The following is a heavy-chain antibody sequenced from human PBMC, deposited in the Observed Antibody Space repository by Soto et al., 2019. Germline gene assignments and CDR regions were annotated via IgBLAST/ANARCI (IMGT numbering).Heavy chain of an antibody. D-gene: IGHD6-13*01. CDR1: GYSFISYW. J-gene: IGHJ6*02. CDR2: IYPGDSDT. V-gene: IGHV5-51*01. CDR3: ARTSAAGKYYDGMDV. Sequence: PGESLKISCKGSGYSFISYWIGWVRQMPGKGLEWMGIIYPGDSDTRYSPSFQGQVTISADKSISTAYLQWSSLKASDTAMYYCARTSAAGKYYDGMDVWGQGTTVTVCS.